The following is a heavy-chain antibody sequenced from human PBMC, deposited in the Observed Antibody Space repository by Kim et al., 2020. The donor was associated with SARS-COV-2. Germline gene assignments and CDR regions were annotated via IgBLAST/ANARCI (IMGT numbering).Heavy chain of an antibody. CDR1: GFTFDDYT. CDR2: ISWDGGST. D-gene: IGHD5-12*01. Sequence: GGSLRLSCAASGFTFDDYTMHWVRQAPGKGLEWVSLISWDGGSTYYADSVKGRFTISRDNSKNSLYLQMNSLRTEDTALYYCAKEGAFSGYDYFDYWGQGTLVTVSS. CDR3: AKEGAFSGYDYFDY. V-gene: IGHV3-43*01. J-gene: IGHJ4*02.